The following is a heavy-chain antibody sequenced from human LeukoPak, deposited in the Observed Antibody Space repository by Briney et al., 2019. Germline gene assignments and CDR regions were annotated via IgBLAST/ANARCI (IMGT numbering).Heavy chain of an antibody. CDR3: ARDLDSTVVTPSFDY. CDR2: ISYDGSDK. CDR1: GFTFSRYA. D-gene: IGHD4-23*01. J-gene: IGHJ4*02. V-gene: IGHV3-30*04. Sequence: PGRSLRLSCAASGFTFSRYAMSWVRQAPGKGLEWVAIISYDGSDKQYADSVKGRFTISRDNSKNTLYLQMNSLRGEDTAVYYCARDLDSTVVTPSFDYWGQGTLVTVSS.